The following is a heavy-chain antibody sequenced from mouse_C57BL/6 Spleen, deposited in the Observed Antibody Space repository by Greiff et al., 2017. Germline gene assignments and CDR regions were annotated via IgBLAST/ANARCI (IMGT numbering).Heavy chain of an antibody. Sequence: QVQLQQPGAELVRPGSSVKLSCKASGYTFTSYWMHWVKQRPIQGLEWIGNIDPSDSETHYNQKFKDKATLTVDKSSSTAYMQLSSLTSEDSAVYYGARDYYGSGDYWGQGTTLTVSS. V-gene: IGHV1-52*01. J-gene: IGHJ2*01. CDR1: GYTFTSYW. CDR2: IDPSDSET. CDR3: ARDYYGSGDY. D-gene: IGHD1-1*01.